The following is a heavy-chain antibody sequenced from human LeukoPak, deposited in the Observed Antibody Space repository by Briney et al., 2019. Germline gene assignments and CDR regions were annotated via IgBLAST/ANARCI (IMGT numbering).Heavy chain of an antibody. Sequence: SGTLSLTCTVSGGAISSYYWSWIRQPPGKGLEWIGYIYYSGSTYYNPSLKSRVTISIDRSRNQFSLELSSVTAADTAVYYCATTYGSGSFYKPPGLWGQGTLVTVS. V-gene: IGHV4-59*03. CDR2: IYYSGST. CDR1: GGAISSYY. J-gene: IGHJ4*02. D-gene: IGHD3-10*01. CDR3: ATTYGSGSFYKPPGL.